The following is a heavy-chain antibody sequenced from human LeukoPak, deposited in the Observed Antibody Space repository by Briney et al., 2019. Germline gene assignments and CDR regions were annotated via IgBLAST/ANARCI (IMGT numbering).Heavy chain of an antibody. CDR1: GYTFTSYY. CDR2: INPSGGST. J-gene: IGHJ4*02. V-gene: IGHV1-46*01. Sequence: GESLKISCKGSGYTFTSYYIHWVRQAPGQGLEWMGVINPSGGSTNYAQKFQDKVSMTRDTSTSTVYMELSSLRSEDTAVYYCARLTEDALADYWGQGTLVTVSS. CDR3: ARLTEDALADY. D-gene: IGHD3-16*01.